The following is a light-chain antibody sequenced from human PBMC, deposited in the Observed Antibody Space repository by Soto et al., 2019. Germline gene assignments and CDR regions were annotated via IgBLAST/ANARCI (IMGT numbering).Light chain of an antibody. CDR2: GNN. V-gene: IGLV1-47*02. CDR3: AAWDDSLIGSV. Sequence: QSVLTQPASVSGSPGQSIIISCAGTSSDVGGYNYVSWYQHHPGKAPKLLIYGNNQRPSGVPDRFSGSKSGTSASLAISGLQSEDESDYYCAAWDDSLIGSVFGTGTKVTVL. CDR1: SSDVGGYNY. J-gene: IGLJ1*01.